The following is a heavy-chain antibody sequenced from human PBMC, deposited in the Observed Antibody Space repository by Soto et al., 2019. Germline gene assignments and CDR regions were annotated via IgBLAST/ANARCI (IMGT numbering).Heavy chain of an antibody. CDR2: IYYSGST. J-gene: IGHJ4*02. CDR1: CGSISSGGYY. CDR3: ARDSKLVRYFDY. V-gene: IGHV4-31*02. Sequence: SETLSLTCTVSCGSISSGGYYWSWIRQHPGKGLEWIGYIYYSGSTYYNPSLKSRVTISVDTSKNQFSLKLSSVTAADTAVYYCARDSKLVRYFDYWGQGTLVTVSS. D-gene: IGHD6-13*01.